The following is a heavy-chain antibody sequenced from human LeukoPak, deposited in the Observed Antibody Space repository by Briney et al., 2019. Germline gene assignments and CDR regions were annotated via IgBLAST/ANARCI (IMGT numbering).Heavy chain of an antibody. D-gene: IGHD3-16*02. CDR2: INPSGSST. Sequence: ASVKVSCKACGYSFTSHYMHWVRQAPGQGLEWMGLINPSGSSTLYAQKFQGRVTMTRDMSTTTDYMELRSLRSEDTAVYYCARDNSVGDIAWWFDPWGQGTLVTVSS. CDR3: ARDNSVGDIAWWFDP. V-gene: IGHV1-46*01. J-gene: IGHJ5*02. CDR1: GYSFTSHY.